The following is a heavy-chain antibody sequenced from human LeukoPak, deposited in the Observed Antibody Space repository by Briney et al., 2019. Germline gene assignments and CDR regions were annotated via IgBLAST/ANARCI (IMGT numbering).Heavy chain of an antibody. D-gene: IGHD4-23*01. J-gene: IGHJ4*02. Sequence: SETLSLTCAVYGGSFIGYHWDWIRQTPEKGLEWIGEINHRGHTNYNPSLESRVTISVDTSKNQFSLKLRSVTAADTAVYYCARDPTTVVTLPYYFDFWGPGTLVTVSS. CDR2: INHRGHT. V-gene: IGHV4-34*01. CDR3: ARDPTTVVTLPYYFDF. CDR1: GGSFIGYH.